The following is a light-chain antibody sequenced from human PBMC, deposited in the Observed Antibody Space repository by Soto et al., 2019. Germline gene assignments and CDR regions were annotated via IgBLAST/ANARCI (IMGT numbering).Light chain of an antibody. Sequence: DIQMTQSPSPLSASVGYRVTITCRASQSISSWLAWYQQKPGKAPKLLIYDASSLESGVPSRFSGSGSGTEFTLTISSLQPDDFATYYCQQYNSYSHTFGQGTKLEIK. V-gene: IGKV1-5*01. CDR1: QSISSW. J-gene: IGKJ2*01. CDR2: DAS. CDR3: QQYNSYSHT.